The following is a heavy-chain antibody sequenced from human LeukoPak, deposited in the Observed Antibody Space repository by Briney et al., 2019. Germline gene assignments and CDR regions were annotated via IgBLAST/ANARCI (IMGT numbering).Heavy chain of an antibody. J-gene: IGHJ4*02. CDR2: IYYSGST. CDR1: GGSISTYY. D-gene: IGHD3-3*01. V-gene: IGHV4-59*01. CDR3: ARAILSGYPDS. Sequence: NPSETLSLTCSVSGGSISTYYWTWIRQPPGEGLEWIGYIYYSGSTNYNPSLKSRVTISLDTSKNQFSLKLSSVTAADTAVYYCARAILSGYPDSWGQGTLVIVFS.